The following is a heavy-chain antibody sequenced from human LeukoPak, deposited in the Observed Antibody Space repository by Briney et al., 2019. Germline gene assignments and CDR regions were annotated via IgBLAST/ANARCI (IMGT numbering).Heavy chain of an antibody. J-gene: IGHJ3*02. CDR3: ARNFVDSSCYLPDAFDM. CDR2: IDYSGST. D-gene: IGHD3-22*01. V-gene: IGHV4-39*07. Sequence: PSETLSLTCTVSGGSISSSSYYWGWLRHPRGKGLEWVGSIDYSGSTYYNPSLKRRVTISVDTSKTQFSLKLSSVTAADTALYYCARNFVDSSCYLPDAFDMWGQGTMVTVSS. CDR1: GGSISSSSYY.